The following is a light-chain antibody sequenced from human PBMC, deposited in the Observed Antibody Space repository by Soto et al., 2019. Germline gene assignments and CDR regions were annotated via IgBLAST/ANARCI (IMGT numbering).Light chain of an antibody. CDR2: WAS. J-gene: IGKJ3*01. Sequence: DIVLTQSPDSLAVSLGERATIHCKSSQTIFYTSSNKNYLAWYQQRPGQPPKLLIYWASDRESGVPNRFSGSGSGTDFTLTISGLQAEDVAVYYCQQYHSTPFTFGPGTRLDIK. V-gene: IGKV4-1*01. CDR3: QQYHSTPFT. CDR1: QTIFYTSSNKNY.